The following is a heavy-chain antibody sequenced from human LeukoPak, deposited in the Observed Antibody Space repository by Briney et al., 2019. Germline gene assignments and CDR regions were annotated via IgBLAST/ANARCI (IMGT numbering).Heavy chain of an antibody. J-gene: IGHJ2*01. D-gene: IGHD3-22*01. CDR3: ARVYYYDSSDWYFDL. Sequence: SETLSLTCTVSGGSISSYYWSWIRQPPGKGLEWIGYIYYSGSTNYNPSLKSRVTISVDTSKNQFSLKLSSVTAADTAVYYCARVYYYDSSDWYFDLWGRGTLVTVSS. V-gene: IGHV4-59*08. CDR2: IYYSGST. CDR1: GGSISSYY.